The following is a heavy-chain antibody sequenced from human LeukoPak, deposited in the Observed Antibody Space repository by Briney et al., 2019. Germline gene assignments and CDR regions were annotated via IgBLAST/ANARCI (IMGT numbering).Heavy chain of an antibody. Sequence: SQTLSLTCAISGDSVSSNSAAWNWIRQSPSRGLEWLGRTYYRSKWYNDYAVSVKSRITINPDTSKNQFSLQLNSVTPEDTAVYYCARDSSHSSSWDKLYFDYWGQGTLVTVSS. D-gene: IGHD6-13*01. V-gene: IGHV6-1*01. CDR1: GDSVSSNSAA. CDR2: TYYRSKWYN. J-gene: IGHJ4*02. CDR3: ARDSSHSSSWDKLYFDY.